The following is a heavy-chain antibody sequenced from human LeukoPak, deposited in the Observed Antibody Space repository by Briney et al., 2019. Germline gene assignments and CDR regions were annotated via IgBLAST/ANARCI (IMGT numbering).Heavy chain of an antibody. V-gene: IGHV3-30-3*01. Sequence: GGSLRLSCAASGFTFSSYAMHWVRQAPGKGLEWVAVISYDGSNKYYADSVKGRFTISRDNSKNTLYLQMNSLRAEDTAVYYCARESAFVYGDYLTSDAFDIWGQGTMVTVSS. CDR1: GFTFSSYA. J-gene: IGHJ3*02. CDR3: ARESAFVYGDYLTSDAFDI. CDR2: ISYDGSNK. D-gene: IGHD4-17*01.